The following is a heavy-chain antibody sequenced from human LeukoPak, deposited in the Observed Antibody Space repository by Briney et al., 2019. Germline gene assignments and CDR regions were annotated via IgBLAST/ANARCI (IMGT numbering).Heavy chain of an antibody. D-gene: IGHD2-8*01. Sequence: SVKVSCKASGGTFSSYAISWVRQTPGQGLEWMGRIIPIFGTANYAQKFQGRVTITTDESTSTAYMELSSLRSEDTAVYYCARVSFNEYYFDYWGQGTLVTVSS. CDR3: ARVSFNEYYFDY. V-gene: IGHV1-69*05. CDR2: IIPIFGTA. CDR1: GGTFSSYA. J-gene: IGHJ4*02.